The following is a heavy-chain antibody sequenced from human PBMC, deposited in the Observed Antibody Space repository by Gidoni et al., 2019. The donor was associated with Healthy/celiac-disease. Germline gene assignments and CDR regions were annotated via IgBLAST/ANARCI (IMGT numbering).Heavy chain of an antibody. Sequence: EVQLVESGGGLIQPGGSLRLSCAASGFTFSSYDMKGVRQAPGKGMGWVSYISSSGSTIYYADSVKGRFTISRDNAKNSLYLQMNSLRAEDTAVYYCARRFNYYDSSGYLWYFDLWGRGTLVTVSS. D-gene: IGHD3-22*01. CDR3: ARRFNYYDSSGYLWYFDL. V-gene: IGHV3-48*03. CDR1: GFTFSSYD. J-gene: IGHJ2*01. CDR2: ISSSGSTI.